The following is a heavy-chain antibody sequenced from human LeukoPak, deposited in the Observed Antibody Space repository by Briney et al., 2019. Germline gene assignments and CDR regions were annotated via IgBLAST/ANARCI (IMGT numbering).Heavy chain of an antibody. V-gene: IGHV3-74*01. Sequence: PGGSLRLSCAASGFTFSSYWMHWVRQAPGKGLVWVSHINSDGSSTTYADSVKGRFTISRDNAKDTLYLQMNSLRAEDTAVYYCAREAGNLDAFDIWGQGTMVTVSS. CDR1: GFTFSSYW. CDR3: AREAGNLDAFDI. CDR2: INSDGSST. J-gene: IGHJ3*02. D-gene: IGHD6-13*01.